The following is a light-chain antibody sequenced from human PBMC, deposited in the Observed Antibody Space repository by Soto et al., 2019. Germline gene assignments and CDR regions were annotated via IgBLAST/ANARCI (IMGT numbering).Light chain of an antibody. CDR3: QHLINYPIT. Sequence: DIQLTQSPSFLSASERDRVTITCRASQGINDYLACYQQKPGKAPKLLIYAASTLQSGVPSRFSGSGSGTEFTLTISSLQPEDFATYYCQHLINYPITFGQGTRLEIK. CDR2: AAS. J-gene: IGKJ5*01. V-gene: IGKV1-9*01. CDR1: QGINDY.